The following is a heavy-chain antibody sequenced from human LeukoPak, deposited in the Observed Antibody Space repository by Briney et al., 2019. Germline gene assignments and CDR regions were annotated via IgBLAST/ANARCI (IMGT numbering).Heavy chain of an antibody. CDR2: ISGSGGST. J-gene: IGHJ6*02. CDR3: AKHQLLWFGELRCYGMDV. V-gene: IGHV3-23*01. CDR1: GFTFSSYS. D-gene: IGHD3-10*01. Sequence: HSGGSLRLSCAASGFTFSSYSMNWVRQAPGKGLEWVSAISGSGGSTYYADSVKGRFTISRDNSKNTLYLQMNSLRAEDTAVYYCAKHQLLWFGELRCYGMDVWGQGTTVTVSS.